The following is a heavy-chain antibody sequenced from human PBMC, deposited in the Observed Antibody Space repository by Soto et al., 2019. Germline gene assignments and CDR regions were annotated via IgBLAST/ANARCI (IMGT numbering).Heavy chain of an antibody. V-gene: IGHV4-31*03. J-gene: IGHJ5*02. CDR1: GGSISSGGHY. CDR2: IFYSGST. CDR3: ASGRQTGCWCDP. Sequence: QVQLQESGPGLVKPSETLSLTCTVSGGSISSGGHYWSWIRQYPGKGLEWIGYIFYSGSTYYNPSLQSRVIIPLDTSQIQFSLSLSAVTSAVTAVYHCASGRQTGCWCDPWGQGTLVTVST.